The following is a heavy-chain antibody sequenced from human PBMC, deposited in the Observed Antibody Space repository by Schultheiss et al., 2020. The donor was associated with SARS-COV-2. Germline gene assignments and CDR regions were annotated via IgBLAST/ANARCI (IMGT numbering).Heavy chain of an antibody. V-gene: IGHV1-18*01. D-gene: IGHD3-3*01. CDR1: GYTFTSYD. CDR2: ISGSNGNT. CDR3: ARDYDFWSGKNWLDP. J-gene: IGHJ5*02. Sequence: ASVKVSCKASGYTFTSYDINWVRQAPGQGLEWMGWISGSNGNTKYAQKFQGRVTMTTDTSTSTAYMELRTLRSDDTAIYYCARDYDFWSGKNWLDPWGQGTLVTVSS.